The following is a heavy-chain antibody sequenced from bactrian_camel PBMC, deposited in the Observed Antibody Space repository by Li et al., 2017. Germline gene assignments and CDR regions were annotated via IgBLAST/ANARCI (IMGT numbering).Heavy chain of an antibody. V-gene: IGHV3S40*01. CDR1: GSYVTYGGFC. D-gene: IGHD2*01. J-gene: IGHJ4*01. CDR2: IATGSGNT. Sequence: VQLVESGGDSVQAGGSLRLSCEASGSYVTYGGFCMGWYRQAPGKEREGVARIATGSGNTYYADSVKGRFTIPQGNAKNAVYLQMNNLKPGDTAMYYCAAGDPVPGIVAIIFRADEYSYWGQGTQVTVS. CDR3: AAGDPVPGIVAIIFRADEYSY.